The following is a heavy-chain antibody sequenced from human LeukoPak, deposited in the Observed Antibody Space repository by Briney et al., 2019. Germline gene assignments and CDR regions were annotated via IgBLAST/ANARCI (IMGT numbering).Heavy chain of an antibody. CDR2: ISDNSNYI. D-gene: IGHD3-10*01. CDR1: GFTFNTYS. CDR3: AKDNLWFGELFKASALDY. J-gene: IGHJ4*02. Sequence: GGSLRLSCAASGFTFNTYSMSWVRQAPGKGLEWVSSISDNSNYIYYADSVEGRFTISRDNAKNSLYLQMNSLRAEDTAVYYCAKDNLWFGELFKASALDYWGQGTLVTVSS. V-gene: IGHV3-21*01.